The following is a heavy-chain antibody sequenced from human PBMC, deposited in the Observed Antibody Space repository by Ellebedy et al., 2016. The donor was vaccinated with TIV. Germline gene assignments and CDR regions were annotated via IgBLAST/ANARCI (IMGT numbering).Heavy chain of an antibody. Sequence: SVKVSXKASRGTFSNYAINWVRQAPGQGLEWMGRIIPILIIPDYAQKFQGRVTITADKSTNTAYMELSSLKFEDTAVYYCAKISRWEAFDIWGQGTLVIVSS. V-gene: IGHV1-69*04. J-gene: IGHJ3*02. CDR1: RGTFSNYA. CDR3: AKISRWEAFDI. CDR2: IIPILIIP. D-gene: IGHD1-26*01.